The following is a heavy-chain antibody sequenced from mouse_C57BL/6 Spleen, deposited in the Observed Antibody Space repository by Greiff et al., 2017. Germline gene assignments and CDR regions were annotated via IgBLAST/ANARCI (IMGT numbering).Heavy chain of an antibody. CDR3: ARSRWLLRLDY. J-gene: IGHJ2*01. Sequence: VQLQQSGAELVRPGTSVTVSCKASGYAFTNYLIEWVKQRPGKGLEWLGVLNPGSGGTNYNEKFKGKATLTADKSTSTAYIQLSSLTSEDSAVYCCARSRWLLRLDYWGQGTTLTVSS. CDR1: GYAFTNYL. V-gene: IGHV1-54*01. D-gene: IGHD2-3*01. CDR2: LNPGSGGT.